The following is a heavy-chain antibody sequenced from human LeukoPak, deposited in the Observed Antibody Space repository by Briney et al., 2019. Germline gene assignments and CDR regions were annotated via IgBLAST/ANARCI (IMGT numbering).Heavy chain of an antibody. CDR1: GLSFSSYA. D-gene: IGHD4-17*01. V-gene: IGHV3-23*01. CDR2: INGRGSNT. CDR3: AKSDGDWHYYYYGMDV. Sequence: GGSLRLSCAASGLSFSSYAMTWVRQAPGKGLEWVSSINGRGSNTYYADSVKGRFTISRDNSKNTLYLQMNSLRAEDTAVYYCAKSDGDWHYYYYGMDVWGQGTTVTVSS. J-gene: IGHJ6*02.